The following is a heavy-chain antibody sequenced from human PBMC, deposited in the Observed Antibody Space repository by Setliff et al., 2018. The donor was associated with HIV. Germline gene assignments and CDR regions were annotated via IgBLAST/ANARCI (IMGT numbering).Heavy chain of an antibody. CDR3: ARGNQLLLFDY. Sequence: SETLSLTCTVSGGSISSGSYYWSWIRQPAGKGLEWIGRIYTSGSTNYDPSLKSRVTISVDTSKNQFSLKLSSVTAADTAVYYCARGNQLLLFDYWGQGTLVTVSS. V-gene: IGHV4-61*02. CDR2: IYTSGST. D-gene: IGHD2-2*01. CDR1: GGSISSGSYY. J-gene: IGHJ4*02.